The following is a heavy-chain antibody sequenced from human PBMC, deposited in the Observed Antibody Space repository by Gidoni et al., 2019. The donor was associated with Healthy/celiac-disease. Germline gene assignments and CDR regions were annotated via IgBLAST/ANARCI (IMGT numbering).Heavy chain of an antibody. CDR3: ARDIVVVPAAAPYYYYGMDV. CDR1: GYSISMSYY. Sequence: QVQLQESGPGLVKPSETLSPTCTASGYSISMSYYWGWIRQPPGKGLEWIGSIYHSGSTYYNPSLKSRVTISVDTSKNQFSLKLSSVTAADTAVYYCARDIVVVPAAAPYYYYGMDVWGQGTTVTVSS. CDR2: IYHSGST. V-gene: IGHV4-38-2*02. D-gene: IGHD2-2*01. J-gene: IGHJ6*02.